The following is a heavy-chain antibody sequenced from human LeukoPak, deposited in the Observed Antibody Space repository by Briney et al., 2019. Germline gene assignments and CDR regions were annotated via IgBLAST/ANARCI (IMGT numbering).Heavy chain of an antibody. CDR1: GVSFSGYY. D-gene: IGHD2-15*01. CDR3: ARGMKRGSRRIGYMDV. V-gene: IGHV4-34*01. Sequence: SETLSLTCAVYGVSFSGYYWSWIRQPPGKGLEWIGEINHSGSTNYNPSLKSRVTISVDTSKNQFSLKLSSVTAADTAVYYCARGMKRGSRRIGYMDVWGKGTTVTVSS. J-gene: IGHJ6*03. CDR2: INHSGST.